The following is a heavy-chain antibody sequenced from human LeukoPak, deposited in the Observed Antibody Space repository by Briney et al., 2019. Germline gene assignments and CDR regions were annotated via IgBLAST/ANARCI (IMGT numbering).Heavy chain of an antibody. V-gene: IGHV4-61*02. CDR2: IYTSGST. J-gene: IGHJ4*02. CDR1: GDSIRSGTYY. Sequence: SETLSLTCSVSGDSIRSGTYYWSCIRQPDGQGLEWIGRIYTSGSTSYNPSLKSRVTISVDTSKNQFSLKLTSVTAADTAVYYCARGGGATRIDYWGQGTLVTVSS. D-gene: IGHD5-12*01. CDR3: ARGGGATRIDY.